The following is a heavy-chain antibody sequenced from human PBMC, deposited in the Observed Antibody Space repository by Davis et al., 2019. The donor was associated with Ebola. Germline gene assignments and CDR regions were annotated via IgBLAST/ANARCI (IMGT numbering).Heavy chain of an antibody. CDR3: ARDKTILGVVIMFDY. CDR1: GFTLSNYA. CDR2: IKQDGSEK. Sequence: GGSLRLSCAASGFTLSNYAMGWVRQAPGKGLEWVANIKQDGSEKYYVDSVKGRFTISRDNAKNSLYLQMNSLRAEDTAVYYCARDKTILGVVIMFDYWGQGTLVTVSS. D-gene: IGHD3-3*01. V-gene: IGHV3-7*01. J-gene: IGHJ4*02.